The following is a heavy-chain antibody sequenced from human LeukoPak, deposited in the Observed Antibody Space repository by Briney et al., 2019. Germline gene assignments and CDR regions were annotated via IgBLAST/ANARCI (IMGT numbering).Heavy chain of an antibody. CDR2: INGDGSDI. J-gene: IGHJ4*02. D-gene: IGHD1-1*01. Sequence: PGGSLRLSCAVSGLTFRNYWMHWVRQAPGKGLVWVSRINGDGSDISYADSVKGRFTISRDNAKNTLSLQMNSLTDDDTALYYCTGGFGHNWSPSENWGQGTLVTVSS. CDR3: TGGFGHNWSPSEN. CDR1: GLTFRNYW. V-gene: IGHV3-74*01.